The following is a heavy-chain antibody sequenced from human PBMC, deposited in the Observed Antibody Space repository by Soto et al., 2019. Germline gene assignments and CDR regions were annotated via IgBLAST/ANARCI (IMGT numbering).Heavy chain of an antibody. CDR2: ISGSGGST. V-gene: IGHV3-23*01. D-gene: IGHD6-6*01. Sequence: EVQLLESGGGLVQPGGSLRLSCAASGFTFSSYAMSWVRQAPGKGREWVSAISGSGGSTYYADSVKGRFTISRDNSKNTLYLQMNSLRAEDTAVYYCAKDKKLIEQLGVNWFDPWGQGTLVTVSS. J-gene: IGHJ5*02. CDR1: GFTFSSYA. CDR3: AKDKKLIEQLGVNWFDP.